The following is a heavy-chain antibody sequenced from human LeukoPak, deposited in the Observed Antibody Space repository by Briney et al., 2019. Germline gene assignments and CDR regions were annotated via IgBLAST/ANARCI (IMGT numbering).Heavy chain of an antibody. D-gene: IGHD5-18*01. CDR3: ADLGYSD. V-gene: IGHV3-7*01. CDR1: GLTYSSSW. CDR2: IKDDGGDK. Sequence: PGGSLRLSCVASGLTYSSSWMTWARQAPGKGLEWVATIKDDGGDKYYVDSVKGRFSISRDNAKSSLYLQMNSLRLEDTAMYYCADLGYSDWGQGTLVTVSS. J-gene: IGHJ4*02.